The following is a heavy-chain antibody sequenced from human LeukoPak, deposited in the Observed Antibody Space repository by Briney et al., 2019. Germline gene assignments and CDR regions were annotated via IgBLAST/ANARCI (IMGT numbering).Heavy chain of an antibody. CDR1: GIPFIKYS. D-gene: IGHD3-16*01. Sequence: GGSLRLPCAASGIPFIKYSMTGFGQAPGKGRGGVSFISPGGGITYYTDSVKGWLTISRDNSKNTVFQQINSLRGEDTAVYYCAKDDAWGRYKHWCQGTLVTVSS. CDR2: ISPGGGIT. V-gene: IGHV3-23*01. J-gene: IGHJ4*02. CDR3: AKDDAWGRYKH.